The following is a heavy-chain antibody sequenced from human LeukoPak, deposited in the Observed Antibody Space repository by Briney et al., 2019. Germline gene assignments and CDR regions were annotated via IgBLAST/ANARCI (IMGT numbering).Heavy chain of an antibody. Sequence: PGGSLRLSCVASRFTFSDYYMSWIRQAPGKGLEWVSYISSSSSYTNYADSVKGRFTISRDNAKNSLYLQMNSLRAEDTAVYYCARDRIGRAIDIWGQGTMVTVSS. J-gene: IGHJ3*02. CDR2: ISSSSSYT. D-gene: IGHD1-26*01. CDR3: ARDRIGRAIDI. CDR1: RFTFSDYY. V-gene: IGHV3-11*05.